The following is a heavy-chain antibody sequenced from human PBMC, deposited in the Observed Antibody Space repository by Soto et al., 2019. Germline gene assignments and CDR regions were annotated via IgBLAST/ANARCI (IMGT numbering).Heavy chain of an antibody. CDR1: GFTFSSYG. Sequence: QVQLVESGGGVVQPGRSLRRSCAASGFTFSSYGMHWIREAPGKGLEWVALISYDGSNKYYADSVKSRFTISRDNSKNKLYLQMNSLRTEDTAVYYCAKPSGAGMDVWGQGTTVTVSS. V-gene: IGHV3-30*18. CDR3: AKPSGAGMDV. J-gene: IGHJ6*02. CDR2: ISYDGSNK.